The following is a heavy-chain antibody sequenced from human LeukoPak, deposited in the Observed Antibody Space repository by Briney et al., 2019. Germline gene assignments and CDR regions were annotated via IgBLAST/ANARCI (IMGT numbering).Heavy chain of an antibody. J-gene: IGHJ6*02. D-gene: IGHD2-2*01. Sequence: GASVKVSCKASGYTFTGYYMDWVRQAHGQGLEWMGWINPNSGGTNYAQKFQGRVTMTRDTSISTAYMELSRLRSDDTAVYYCAREVVVPAAIDGYYYGMDVWGQGTTVTVSS. CDR2: INPNSGGT. CDR3: AREVVVPAAIDGYYYGMDV. CDR1: GYTFTGYY. V-gene: IGHV1-2*02.